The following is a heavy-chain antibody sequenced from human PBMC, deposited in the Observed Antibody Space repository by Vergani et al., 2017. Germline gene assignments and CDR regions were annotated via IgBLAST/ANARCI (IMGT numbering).Heavy chain of an antibody. CDR2: INHSGST. Sequence: QVQLQQWGAGLLKPSETLSLTCTVSAGSISSGGYYWSWIRQHPGKGLEWIGEINHSGSTNYNPSLKSRVTISVDTSKNQFSLKLSSVTAADTAVYYCARVPYSSSWYQHWGQGTLVTVSS. CDR1: AGSISSGGYY. J-gene: IGHJ1*01. D-gene: IGHD6-13*01. CDR3: ARVPYSSSWYQH. V-gene: IGHV4-34*01.